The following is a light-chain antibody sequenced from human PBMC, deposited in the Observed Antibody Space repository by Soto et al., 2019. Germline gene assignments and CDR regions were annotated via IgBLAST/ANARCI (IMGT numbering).Light chain of an antibody. CDR2: GAY. V-gene: IGKV3-20*01. CDR1: QSVGSNS. CDR3: QQLNRYPPWT. Sequence: PWERATLSCTASQSVGSNSLAWYQQRPGQAPSLFIYGAYSRATGIPGRFSGIRSATIYSLTISSLEPEDYATYYGQQLNRYPPWTFGQVTKVYIK. J-gene: IGKJ1*01.